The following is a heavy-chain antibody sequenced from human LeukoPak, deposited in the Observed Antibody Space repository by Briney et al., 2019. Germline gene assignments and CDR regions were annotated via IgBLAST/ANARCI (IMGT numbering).Heavy chain of an antibody. D-gene: IGHD3-10*01. V-gene: IGHV4-61*02. CDR1: GGSISSGNYY. CDR3: ARVGYYGSGSYYSPDAFDI. Sequence: SETLSLTCTVSGGSISSGNYYWSWIRQPAGKGLEWIGRIYTSGSTNYNPSLKSRVTISVDTSKNQFSLKLSSVTAADTAVYYCARVGYYGSGSYYSPDAFDIWGQGTMVTVSS. J-gene: IGHJ3*02. CDR2: IYTSGST.